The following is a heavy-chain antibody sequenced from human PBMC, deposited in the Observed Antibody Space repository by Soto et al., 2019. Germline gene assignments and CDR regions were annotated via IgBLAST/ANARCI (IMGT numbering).Heavy chain of an antibody. CDR1: GFTLSRYG. V-gene: IGHV3-30*05. Sequence: QVQLVESGGGVVQPGRSLRLSCAASGFTLSRYGMHWVRQAPGKGLEWVAVISFEGNTQYYADSVKGRFTISRDNSKDTLSLQIHSLRPEDTAVYYCARGAEHQLLSRDYFYGMDVWGQXTTVXVXS. J-gene: IGHJ6*02. CDR3: ARGAEHQLLSRDYFYGMDV. D-gene: IGHD1-1*01. CDR2: ISFEGNTQ.